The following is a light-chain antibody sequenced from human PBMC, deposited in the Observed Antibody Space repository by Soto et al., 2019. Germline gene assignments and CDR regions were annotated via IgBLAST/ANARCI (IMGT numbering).Light chain of an antibody. CDR2: GAS. Sequence: ENVLSNSPGTLSLSPGERATLSCRASQSVSSSYLAWYQQKPGQAPRLLIYGASSRATGIPDRFSGSGSGTDFTLTISRLEPEDFTVYYCQLYGSSPLTFGGGAKVDIK. CDR3: QLYGSSPLT. V-gene: IGKV3-20*01. CDR1: QSVSSSY. J-gene: IGKJ4*01.